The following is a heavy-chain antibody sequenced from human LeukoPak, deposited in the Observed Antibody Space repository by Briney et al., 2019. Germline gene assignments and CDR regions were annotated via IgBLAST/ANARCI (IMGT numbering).Heavy chain of an antibody. D-gene: IGHD3-22*01. CDR3: ARGDTTDSRTFDY. J-gene: IGHJ4*02. CDR1: GASVSSSH. CDR2: IYYSGST. V-gene: IGHV4-59*02. Sequence: SETLSLTCSVSGASVSSSHWNWIRQPPGKGLEWIGYIYYSGSTNYNPSLKSRVTISVDTSKNQFSLKLSSVTAADTAVYYCARGDTTDSRTFDYWGQGTLVTVSS.